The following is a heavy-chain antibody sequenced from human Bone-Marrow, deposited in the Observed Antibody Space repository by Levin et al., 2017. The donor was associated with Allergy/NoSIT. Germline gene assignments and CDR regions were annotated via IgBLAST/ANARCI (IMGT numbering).Heavy chain of an antibody. V-gene: IGHV4-34*01. CDR2: INHSGST. Sequence: SETLSLTCAVYGGSFSGYYWSWIRQPPGKGLEWLGEINHSGSTNYNPSLKSRVTISVDTSKNQFSLKLSSVTAADTAVYYCARVALWFGEPDAFDIWGQGTMVTVSS. CDR1: GGSFSGYY. J-gene: IGHJ3*02. CDR3: ARVALWFGEPDAFDI. D-gene: IGHD3-10*01.